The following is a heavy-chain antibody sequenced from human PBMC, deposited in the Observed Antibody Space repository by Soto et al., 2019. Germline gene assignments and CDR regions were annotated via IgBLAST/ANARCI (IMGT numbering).Heavy chain of an antibody. V-gene: IGHV1-18*01. D-gene: IGHD3-10*01. J-gene: IGHJ4*02. CDR3: ARDSRPYITMVRESHNLDY. CDR2: ISAYNGNT. CDR1: GYTFTSYG. Sequence: ASVKVSCKASGYTFTSYGISWVRQAPGQGLEWMGWISAYNGNTNYAQKLQGRVTMTTDTSTSTAYMELRSLRSDDTAVYYCARDSRPYITMVRESHNLDYWGQGTLVTVSS.